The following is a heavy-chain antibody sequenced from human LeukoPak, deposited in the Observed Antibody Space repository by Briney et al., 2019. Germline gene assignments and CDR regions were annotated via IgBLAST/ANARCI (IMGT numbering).Heavy chain of an antibody. V-gene: IGHV4-39*02. CDR2: IYYSGST. J-gene: IGHJ3*02. Sequence: SETLSLTCTVSGGSISSSSYYWGWIRQPPGKGLEWIGSIYYSGSTYYNPSLKSRVTISVDTSKNQFSLKLSSVTAADTAVYYCAREYSGSYQFVRRAFDIWGQGTMVTVSS. CDR1: GGSISSSSYY. CDR3: AREYSGSYQFVRRAFDI. D-gene: IGHD1-26*01.